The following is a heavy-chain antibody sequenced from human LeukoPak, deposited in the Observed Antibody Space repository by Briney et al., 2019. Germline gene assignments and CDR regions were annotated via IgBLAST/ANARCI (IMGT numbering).Heavy chain of an antibody. D-gene: IGHD3-16*01. CDR2: IYYTVRT. J-gene: IGHJ3*02. V-gene: IGHV4-39*07. CDR1: GGSISTTTYH. CDR3: ARSGPHGGYPDVFDI. Sequence: SETLSLTCTVSGGSISTTTYHWGCIRQPPGTGLEFLGTIYYTVRTYYKPSRNARLSMPMDTPKNQFSLNLTSVTAAGKAVYYCARSGPHGGYPDVFDIWGQGTMATVSS.